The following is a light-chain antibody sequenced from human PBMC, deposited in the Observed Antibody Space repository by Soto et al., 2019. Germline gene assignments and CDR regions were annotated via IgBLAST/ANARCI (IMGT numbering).Light chain of an antibody. CDR3: SSYTISSTYV. Sequence: QSVLAQPPSLSGSPGQSSTISFTRTNRDVGGYNYVSWYQQHPGKAPTLMIYDVSNRPSGVSNRFSGSKSGNTASLTISGLQAEDEADYYCSSYTISSTYVFGTGTKVTVL. V-gene: IGLV2-14*01. CDR2: DVS. J-gene: IGLJ1*01. CDR1: NRDVGGYNY.